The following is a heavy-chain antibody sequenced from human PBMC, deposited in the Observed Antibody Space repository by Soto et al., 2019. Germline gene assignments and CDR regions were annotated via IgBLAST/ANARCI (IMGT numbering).Heavy chain of an antibody. Sequence: SETLSLTCTVSGGSISSGDYYWSWIRQPPGKGLEWIGYIYYSGSTYYNPSLKSRVTISVDTSKNQFSLKLSSVTAADTAVYYCASFITNFGVVIPQNWFAPWGQGTLVPVSS. CDR3: ASFITNFGVVIPQNWFAP. D-gene: IGHD3-3*01. CDR1: GGSISSGDYY. J-gene: IGHJ5*02. V-gene: IGHV4-30-4*01. CDR2: IYYSGST.